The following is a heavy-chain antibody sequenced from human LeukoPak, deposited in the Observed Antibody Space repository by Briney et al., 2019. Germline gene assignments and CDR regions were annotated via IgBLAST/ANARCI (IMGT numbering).Heavy chain of an antibody. J-gene: IGHJ6*02. V-gene: IGHV3-21*01. CDR1: GFTFSRYS. D-gene: IGHD6-13*01. CDR2: ISSSSSYI. Sequence: GGSLRLSCAASGFTFSRYSMNWVRQAPGKGLEGVSSISSSSSYIYYADSVKGRFTISRDNAKNSLYLQMNSLRAEDTAVYYCARDEFGIAAHPGRAYYYYGMDVWGQGTTVTVSS. CDR3: ARDEFGIAAHPGRAYYYYGMDV.